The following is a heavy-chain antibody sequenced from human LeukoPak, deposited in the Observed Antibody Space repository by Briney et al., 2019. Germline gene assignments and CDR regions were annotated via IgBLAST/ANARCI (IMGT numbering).Heavy chain of an antibody. Sequence: GRSLRLSCAASGFTFSSYGMHWVRQAPGKGLEWVAVIWYDGSNKYYADSVKGRFTISRDNSKNTLYLQMNSLRAEDTAVYYCARGVGDPAHIEDYDFWRTLDYWGQGTLVTVSS. V-gene: IGHV3-33*01. CDR3: ARGVGDPAHIEDYDFWRTLDY. D-gene: IGHD3-3*01. CDR2: IWYDGSNK. J-gene: IGHJ4*02. CDR1: GFTFSSYG.